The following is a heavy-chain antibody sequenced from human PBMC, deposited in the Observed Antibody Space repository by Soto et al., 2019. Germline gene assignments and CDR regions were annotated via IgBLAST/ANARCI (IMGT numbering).Heavy chain of an antibody. Sequence: ASVKVSCKASGYTFTSYAMHWVRQAPGQRLEWMGWINAGNGNTKYSQKFQGRVTITRDTSASTAYMELSSLRSEDTAVYYCARATEGREVKEEKYYYYYYMDVWGKGTTVTVSS. D-gene: IGHD1-26*01. CDR2: INAGNGNT. V-gene: IGHV1-3*01. J-gene: IGHJ6*03. CDR1: GYTFTSYA. CDR3: ARATEGREVKEEKYYYYYYMDV.